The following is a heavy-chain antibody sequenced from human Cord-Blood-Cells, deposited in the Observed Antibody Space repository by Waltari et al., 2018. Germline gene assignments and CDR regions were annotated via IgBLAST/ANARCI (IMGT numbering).Heavy chain of an antibody. CDR3: ARQPYDFWSGYYLDY. J-gene: IGHJ4*02. Sequence: QLQLQESGPGLVKPSETLSLTCTVSGGSISSSSYYWGWIRQPPGKGLEWIGSIYYSGITYYNPPLKSRVTISVDTSKNQFSLKLSSVTAADTAVYYCARQPYDFWSGYYLDYWGQGTLVTVSS. CDR2: IYYSGIT. D-gene: IGHD3-3*01. V-gene: IGHV4-39*01. CDR1: GGSISSSSYY.